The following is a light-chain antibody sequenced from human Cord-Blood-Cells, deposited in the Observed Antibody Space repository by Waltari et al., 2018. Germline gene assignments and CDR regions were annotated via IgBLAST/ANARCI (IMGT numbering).Light chain of an antibody. J-gene: IGKJ2*01. CDR2: DAS. CDR1: QSVSSY. Sequence: EIVLTQTPATLSLSPVERVTLSYRASQSVSSYLAWYQQKPGQAPRLLIYDASNRATGIPARFSGSGSGTDFTLTISSLEPEDFAVYYCQQRSNWPMYTFGQGTKLEIK. CDR3: QQRSNWPMYT. V-gene: IGKV3-11*01.